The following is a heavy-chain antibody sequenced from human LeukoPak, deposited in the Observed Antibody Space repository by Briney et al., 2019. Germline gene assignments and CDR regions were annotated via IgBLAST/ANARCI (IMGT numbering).Heavy chain of an antibody. D-gene: IGHD3-22*01. CDR1: GYSISSGYY. Sequence: PSETLSLTCTVSGYSISSGYYWGWIRQPPGKGLEWIGSIYHTGYIYNNPSLKSRVTISVNTSKNQFSLKLSSVTAADTAVYLCGRGYYYDSSGYWTEWGQGTLVTVSS. CDR3: GRGYYYDSSGYWTE. CDR2: IYHTGYI. V-gene: IGHV4-38-2*02. J-gene: IGHJ4*02.